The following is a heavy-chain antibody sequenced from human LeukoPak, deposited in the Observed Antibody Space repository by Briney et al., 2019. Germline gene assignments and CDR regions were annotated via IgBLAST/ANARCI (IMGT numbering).Heavy chain of an antibody. J-gene: IGHJ4*02. V-gene: IGHV3-23*01. Sequence: GGSLRLSCAGSGFPFSIYGMNWVRQAPGKGLEWVSGISPGGGPTYYADSVKGRFTISRDDSKNTLYLQVNNLRAEDTAVYYCAKDGAWLRFDDWGQGILVTVSS. CDR3: AKDGAWLRFDD. D-gene: IGHD5-12*01. CDR2: ISPGGGPT. CDR1: GFPFSIYG.